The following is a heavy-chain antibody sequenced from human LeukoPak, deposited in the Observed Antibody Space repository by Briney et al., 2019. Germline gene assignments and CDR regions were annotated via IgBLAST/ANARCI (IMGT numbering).Heavy chain of an antibody. Sequence: ASVKVSCKASGYTFTSYYMHWVRQAPGQGLEWMGIINPSGGSTSYAQKFQGRVTMTRDTSTSTVYMELSSLRSEDTAVYYCARVNGEYYYDSSGYSLDYWGQGTLVTVSS. CDR3: ARVNGEYYYDSSGYSLDY. V-gene: IGHV1-46*01. CDR1: GYTFTSYY. J-gene: IGHJ4*02. D-gene: IGHD3-22*01. CDR2: INPSGGST.